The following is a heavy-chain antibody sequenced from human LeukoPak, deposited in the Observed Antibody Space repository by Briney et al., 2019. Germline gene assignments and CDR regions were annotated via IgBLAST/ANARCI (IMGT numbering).Heavy chain of an antibody. V-gene: IGHV4-59*01. CDR3: ARSISIWFDP. D-gene: IGHD3-10*01. J-gene: IGHJ5*02. Sequence: SETLSLTCTVSGGSISYYYWSWIRQPPGKGLEWMGYIYYSGSTNYNPSLKSRVTISVDTSRNQFSLKLSSVTAADTAVYYCARSISIWFDPWGQGTLVTVSS. CDR1: GGSISYYY. CDR2: IYYSGST.